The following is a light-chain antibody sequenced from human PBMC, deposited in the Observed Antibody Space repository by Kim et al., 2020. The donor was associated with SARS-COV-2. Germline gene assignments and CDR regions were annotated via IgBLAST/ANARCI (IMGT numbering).Light chain of an antibody. J-gene: IGLJ2*01. Sequence: SYELTQPPSVSVSPGQTASITCSGDKLGDKYACWYQQKPGQSPVLVIYQDSKRPSGIPERFSGSNSGKTATLTISGTQAMDEADYYCQASDSSTVVFGGGTQLTVL. CDR1: KLGDKY. CDR3: QASDSSTVV. V-gene: IGLV3-1*01. CDR2: QDS.